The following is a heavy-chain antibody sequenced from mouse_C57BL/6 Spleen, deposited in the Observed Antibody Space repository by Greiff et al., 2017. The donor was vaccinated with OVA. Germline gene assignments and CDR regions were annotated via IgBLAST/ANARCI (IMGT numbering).Heavy chain of an antibody. CDR3: ARVSYYSNYDWYFDV. D-gene: IGHD2-5*01. CDR1: GFNIKDYY. J-gene: IGHJ1*03. Sequence: EVQRVESGAELVKPGASVKLSCTASGFNIKDYYMHWVKQRTEQGLEWIGRIDPEDGETKYAPKFQGKATITADTSSNTAYLQLSSLTSEDTAVYYCARVSYYSNYDWYFDVWGTGTTVTVSS. V-gene: IGHV14-2*01. CDR2: IDPEDGET.